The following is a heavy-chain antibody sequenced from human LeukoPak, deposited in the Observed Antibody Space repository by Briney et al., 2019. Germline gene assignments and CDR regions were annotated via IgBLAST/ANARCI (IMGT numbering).Heavy chain of an antibody. D-gene: IGHD2-15*01. CDR2: IYISGST. J-gene: IGHJ4*02. CDR3: ARHHCSGGSCWFDY. Sequence: PSETLSLTCTVSGGSISSYYWSWIRQPPGKGPEWIGYIYISGSTNYNPSLKSRVTISVDTSKNQFSLKLSSVTAADTAVYYCARHHCSGGSCWFDYWGQGTLVTVSS. V-gene: IGHV4-4*09. CDR1: GGSISSYY.